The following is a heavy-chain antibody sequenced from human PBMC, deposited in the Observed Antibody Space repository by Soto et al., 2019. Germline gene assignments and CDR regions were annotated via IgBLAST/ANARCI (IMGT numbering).Heavy chain of an antibody. CDR2: IYHSGRT. CDR1: GGSVSSGNW. CDR3: ARNSGHSDFDY. Sequence: QVQLQESGPGLVKPSGTLSLTSAVSGGSVSSGNWWTWVRQPPGKGLEWIGEIYHSGRTNYNPSLRGRVTISVDKSKNQFSLKLSFVTAADTAVYYCARNSGHSDFDYWGQGTLVTVSS. J-gene: IGHJ4*02. D-gene: IGHD2-15*01. V-gene: IGHV4-4*02.